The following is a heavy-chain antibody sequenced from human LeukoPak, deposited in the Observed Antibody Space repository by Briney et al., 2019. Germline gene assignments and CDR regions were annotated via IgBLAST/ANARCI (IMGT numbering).Heavy chain of an antibody. Sequence: GASVKVSCQASGYTFPRYGISWVRQAPGQRREWMGWISVYNGNTKYVQKFQGRVTMNTETSTSAAYMELRRLRSDDTAVYYCARETGSLYDFWSGYIGYWGRGPLVTVS. D-gene: IGHD3-3*01. CDR3: ARETGSLYDFWSGYIGY. CDR2: ISVYNGNT. V-gene: IGHV1-18*01. J-gene: IGHJ4*02. CDR1: GYTFPRYG.